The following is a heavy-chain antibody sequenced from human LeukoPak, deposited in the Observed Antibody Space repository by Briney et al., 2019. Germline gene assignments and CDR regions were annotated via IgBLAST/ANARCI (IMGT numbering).Heavy chain of an antibody. CDR1: GGSMSSSGYY. CDR3: TRLNDYAWYFDL. D-gene: IGHD4-17*01. Sequence: SETLSLTCTVSGGSMSSSGYYWGWIRQPPGKGLEWIGSIYYSGSTYYNPSLKSRVTISVDTSKNQFSLKLSSVTAADTAVYYCTRLNDYAWYFDLWGRGTLVTVSS. J-gene: IGHJ2*01. V-gene: IGHV4-39*01. CDR2: IYYSGST.